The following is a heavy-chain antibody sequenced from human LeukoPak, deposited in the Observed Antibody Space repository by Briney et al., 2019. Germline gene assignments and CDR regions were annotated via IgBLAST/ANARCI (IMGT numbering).Heavy chain of an antibody. CDR1: GGTFSSYT. Sequence: ASVKVSCKASGGTFSSYTITWVRQAPRQGLEWMGGIIPIFGTANYAQKFQGRVTITADESTSTAYMELSSVRSKDTAVYYCARVNCGGDCYSDRGAFDIWGQGTMVTVSS. V-gene: IGHV1-69*01. CDR3: ARVNCGGDCYSDRGAFDI. D-gene: IGHD2-21*02. CDR2: IIPIFGTA. J-gene: IGHJ3*02.